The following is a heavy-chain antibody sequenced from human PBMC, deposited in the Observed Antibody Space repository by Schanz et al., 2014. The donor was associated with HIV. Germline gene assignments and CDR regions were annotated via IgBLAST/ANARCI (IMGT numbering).Heavy chain of an antibody. J-gene: IGHJ6*02. D-gene: IGHD6-13*01. CDR3: ASDLSVYSSSSSV. V-gene: IGHV1-8*01. Sequence: QVQLVQSGAEVKKPGASVRVSCEASGYTFTTYDINWVRQATGQGLEWMGWVNPKSGNTGYAQKFQGRVTMTRDTSISTAYMELSRLRSDDTAVYYCASDLSVYSSSSSVWGQGTTVTVSS. CDR2: VNPKSGNT. CDR1: GYTFTTYD.